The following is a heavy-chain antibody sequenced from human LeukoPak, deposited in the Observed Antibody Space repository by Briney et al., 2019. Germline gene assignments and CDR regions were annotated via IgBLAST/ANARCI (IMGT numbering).Heavy chain of an antibody. CDR2: SYTSGST. D-gene: IGHD3-22*01. CDR1: GGSISSYY. CDR3: ARDLGGYDSSGYFPLFDY. J-gene: IGHJ4*02. Sequence: SETLSLTCTVSGGSISSYYWSWIRQPAGKGLEWIGRSYTSGSTNYNPSLKSRVTMSVDTPKNQFSLKLSSVTAADTAVYYCARDLGGYDSSGYFPLFDYWGQGTLVTVSS. V-gene: IGHV4-4*07.